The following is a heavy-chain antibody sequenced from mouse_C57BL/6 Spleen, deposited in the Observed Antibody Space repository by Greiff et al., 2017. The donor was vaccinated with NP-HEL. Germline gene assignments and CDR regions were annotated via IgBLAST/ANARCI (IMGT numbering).Heavy chain of an antibody. J-gene: IGHJ3*01. CDR3: ARYLLTGLGY. CDR1: GYTFTSYW. CDR2: IDPSDSYT. D-gene: IGHD4-1*01. Sequence: QVQLQQPGAELVRPGTSVKLSCKASGYTFTSYWMHWVKQRPGQGLEWIGVIDPSDSYTNYNQKFKGKATLTVDTSSSTAYMQLSSLTSEDSAVYYCARYLLTGLGYWGQGTLVTVSA. V-gene: IGHV1-59*01.